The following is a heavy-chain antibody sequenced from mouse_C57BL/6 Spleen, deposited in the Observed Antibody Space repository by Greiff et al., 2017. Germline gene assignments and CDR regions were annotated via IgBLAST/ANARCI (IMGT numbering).Heavy chain of an antibody. CDR2: IHPNSGST. D-gene: IGHD2-1*01. CDR1: GYTFTSYW. CDR3: AKGALYYGNPYWYFDV. Sequence: QVQLQQPGAELVKPGASVKLSCKASGYTFTSYWMHWVKQRPGQGLEWIGMIHPNSGSTNYNEKFKSKATLTVDKSSSTAYMQLSSLTSEYSAVYYCAKGALYYGNPYWYFDVWGTGTTVTVAS. V-gene: IGHV1-64*01. J-gene: IGHJ1*03.